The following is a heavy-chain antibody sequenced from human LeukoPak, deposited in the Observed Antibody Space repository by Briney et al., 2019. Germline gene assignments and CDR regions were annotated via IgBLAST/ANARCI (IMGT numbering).Heavy chain of an antibody. J-gene: IGHJ4*02. D-gene: IGHD1-7*01. CDR1: GFTFSSYG. Sequence: QPGGSLRLSCAASGFTFSSYGMHWVRQAPGKGLEWVAVISYDGSNKYYADSVKGRFTISRDNSKNTLYLQMNSLRAEDTAVYYCAKDQRVGLELPDYWGQGTLVTVSS. CDR3: AKDQRVGLELPDY. CDR2: ISYDGSNK. V-gene: IGHV3-30*18.